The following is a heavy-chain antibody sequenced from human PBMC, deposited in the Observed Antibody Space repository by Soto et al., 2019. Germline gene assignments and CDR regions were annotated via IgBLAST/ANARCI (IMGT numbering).Heavy chain of an antibody. CDR1: GFTFSSYG. D-gene: IGHD2-21*02. Sequence: QVQLVESGGGVVQPGRSLRLSCAASGFTFSSYGMHWVRQAPGKGLEWVAVIWYDGSDTYYADSVKGRFTISRDNSKNTLYLQMNSVRAEDTAVYYCARDQGDGWGQGTLVTVSS. J-gene: IGHJ4*02. CDR3: ARDQGDG. CDR2: IWYDGSDT. V-gene: IGHV3-33*01.